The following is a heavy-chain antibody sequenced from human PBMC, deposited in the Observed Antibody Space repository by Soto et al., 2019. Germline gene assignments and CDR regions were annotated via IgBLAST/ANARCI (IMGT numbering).Heavy chain of an antibody. CDR2: ISSTTNYI. J-gene: IGHJ4*02. CDR1: GFTFTRYS. CDR3: ARESEDLTSNFDY. V-gene: IGHV3-21*06. Sequence: ALRLSCAASGFTFTRYSMNWVRQAPGKGLEWVSSISSTTNYIYYGDSMKGRFTISRDNAKNSLYLEMNSLRAEDTAVYYCARESEDLTSNFDYWGQGTLVTVSS.